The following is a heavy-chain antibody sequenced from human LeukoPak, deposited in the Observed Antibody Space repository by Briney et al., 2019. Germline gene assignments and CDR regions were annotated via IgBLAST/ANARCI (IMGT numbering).Heavy chain of an antibody. D-gene: IGHD2-15*01. CDR3: AKAPVTTCRGAFCYPFDY. Sequence: GGTLRLSCAAYGFTFSNHGMDWVRQAPGKGLEWVSAISDTGNTYHADSVKGRFTISRDSSKNTLFLQMNRLRPEDAAVYYCAKAPVTTCRGAFCYPFDYWGLGTLVTVSS. V-gene: IGHV3-23*01. CDR2: ISDTGNT. CDR1: GFTFSNHG. J-gene: IGHJ4*02.